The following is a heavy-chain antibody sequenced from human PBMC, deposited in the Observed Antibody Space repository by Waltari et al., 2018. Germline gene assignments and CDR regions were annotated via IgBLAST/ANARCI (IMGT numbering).Heavy chain of an antibody. J-gene: IGHJ4*02. CDR2: ISWNTNNI. V-gene: IGHV3-9*01. CDR3: VRDAFGNTIGGVFDY. D-gene: IGHD3-3*01. Sequence: EVQLVESGGGLVQPGKSLRLSCVASGFMFAASAMHWVRQVPGKGMEGLSGISWNTNNIVYADSVKGRFTISRDNAENSLYLLMNNLRAEDTALYYCVRDAFGNTIGGVFDYWGQGTLLTVSS. CDR1: GFMFAASA.